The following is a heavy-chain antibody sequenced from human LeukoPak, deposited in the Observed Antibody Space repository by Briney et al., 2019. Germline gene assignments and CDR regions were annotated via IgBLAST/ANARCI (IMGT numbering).Heavy chain of an antibody. V-gene: IGHV1-2*02. CDR2: INPNSGGT. D-gene: IGHD4-17*01. Sequence: ASVKVSCKASGYTFTGYYMHWVRQAPGQGLEWMGWINPNSGGTNYAQKFQGRVTMTRDTSISTAYMELSRLRSDDTAVYYCARERTTLWWFDPWGQGTLVTVSS. CDR3: ARERTTLWWFDP. CDR1: GYTFTGYY. J-gene: IGHJ5*02.